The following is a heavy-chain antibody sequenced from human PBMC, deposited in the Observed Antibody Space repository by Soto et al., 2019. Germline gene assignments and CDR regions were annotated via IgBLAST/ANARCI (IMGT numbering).Heavy chain of an antibody. CDR3: VRFQGGIYDSSGDDAFDI. J-gene: IGHJ3*02. Sequence: ASVKVSCKASGYTFTGYYMHWVRQAPGQGLEWMGWINPNSGGTNYAQKFKGRVTMTRDTSISTAYMELSRLRSDDTAVYYCVRFQGGIYDSSGDDAFDIWGQGTMVTVSS. CDR1: GYTFTGYY. V-gene: IGHV1-2*02. CDR2: INPNSGGT. D-gene: IGHD3-22*01.